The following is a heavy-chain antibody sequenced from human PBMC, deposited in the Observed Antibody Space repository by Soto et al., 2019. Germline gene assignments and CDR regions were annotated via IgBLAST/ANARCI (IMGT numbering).Heavy chain of an antibody. Sequence: TLSLPCAVSGGSLSSGCYSWSWIRQPPGKGLEWIGYIYHSGSTYYNPSLKSRVTISVDRSKNQFYLKLSSVTDADPAVYYSARRAEAFGELLYGWFDPWGQGTLGTVSS. D-gene: IGHD3-10*01. CDR3: ARRAEAFGELLYGWFDP. CDR1: GGSLSSGCYS. CDR2: IYHSGST. V-gene: IGHV4-30-2*01. J-gene: IGHJ5*02.